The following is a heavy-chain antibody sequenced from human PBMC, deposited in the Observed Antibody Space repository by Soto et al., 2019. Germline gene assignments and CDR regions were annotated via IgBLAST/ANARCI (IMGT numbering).Heavy chain of an antibody. CDR3: AKGEVRGIIPSYFDY. J-gene: IGHJ4*02. Sequence: GGSLRLSCAGSGYTFRWFGMNWVRQAPGKGLEWVARISNDGSNEYYVDSVKGRFTISRDNSKNTLYLQMDSLRAEDTAVYYCAKGEVRGIIPSYFDYWGLGTLVTVS. CDR2: ISNDGSNE. D-gene: IGHD3-10*01. V-gene: IGHV3-30*18. CDR1: GYTFRWFG.